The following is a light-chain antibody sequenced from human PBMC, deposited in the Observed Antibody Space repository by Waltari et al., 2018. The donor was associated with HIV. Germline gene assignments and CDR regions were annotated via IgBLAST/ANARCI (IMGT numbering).Light chain of an antibody. CDR1: QAISTS. J-gene: IGKJ3*01. CDR3: QQSYTSPLT. Sequence: IQMTQSPSSLSASVGDRVTIGCRASQAISTSLNWYQQKPGEAPKLLISAASSLQSGVPSRFSGSASGTDFTLTISSLQPEDFATYYCQQSYTSPLTCGPGTKVDIK. V-gene: IGKV1-39*01. CDR2: AAS.